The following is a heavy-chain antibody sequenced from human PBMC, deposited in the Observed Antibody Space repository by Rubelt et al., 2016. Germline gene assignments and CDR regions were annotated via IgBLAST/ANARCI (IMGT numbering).Heavy chain of an antibody. J-gene: IGHJ5*02. V-gene: IGHV4-39*07. CDR3: ARGFKESISWYTT. CDR2: IYYSGTT. Sequence: QVQLQESGPGLVKPSETLSLTCTVSGGSISSSGYYWGWIRQPPGKGLEWIGSIYYSGTTYYNPSLKSRVTISLDTSKNQLSLDLSTVTAADTAVYYCARGFKESISWYTTWGQGTLVTVSA. D-gene: IGHD6-13*01. CDR1: GGSISSSGYY.